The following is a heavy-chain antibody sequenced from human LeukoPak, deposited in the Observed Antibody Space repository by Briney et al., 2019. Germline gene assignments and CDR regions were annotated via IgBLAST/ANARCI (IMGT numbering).Heavy chain of an antibody. CDR2: ISYDGSNK. Sequence: HTGGSLRLSCVASGFTFSSYGMHWVRQAPGKGLEWVAVISYDGSNKYYADSVKGRFTISRDNSKNTLYLQMNSLRAEDTAVYYCATDGDIPGWGQGTLVTVSS. J-gene: IGHJ4*02. V-gene: IGHV3-30*03. D-gene: IGHD5-24*01. CDR3: ATDGDIPG. CDR1: GFTFSSYG.